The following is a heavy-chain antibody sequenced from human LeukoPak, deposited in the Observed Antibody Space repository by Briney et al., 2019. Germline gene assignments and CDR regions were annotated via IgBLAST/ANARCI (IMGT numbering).Heavy chain of an antibody. Sequence: PGGSLRLSCAASGFAFSTYTVTWVRQAPGKGLEWVSAIVGSGDSTYFADSVKGRFTISRDNSKNTLFLQMSSLRVEDTAIYYCARRDGTSAGAYYFDYWGQGTLVTVSS. J-gene: IGHJ4*02. V-gene: IGHV3-23*01. CDR3: ARRDGTSAGAYYFDY. CDR1: GFAFSTYT. D-gene: IGHD3-16*01. CDR2: IVGSGDST.